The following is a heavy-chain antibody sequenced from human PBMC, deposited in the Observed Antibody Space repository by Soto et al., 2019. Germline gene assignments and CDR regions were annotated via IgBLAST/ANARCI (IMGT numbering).Heavy chain of an antibody. CDR3: ASLENTDEYDSSGYLQH. V-gene: IGHV1-18*01. J-gene: IGHJ1*01. CDR1: GYTFTSYG. Sequence: VSVKVSCKASGYTFTSYGISWVRQAPGQGLEWMGWISAYNGNTNYAQKLQGRVTMTTDTSTSTAYMELRSLRSDDTAVYYCASLENTDEYDSSGYLQHWGQGTLVTVSS. CDR2: ISAYNGNT. D-gene: IGHD3-22*01.